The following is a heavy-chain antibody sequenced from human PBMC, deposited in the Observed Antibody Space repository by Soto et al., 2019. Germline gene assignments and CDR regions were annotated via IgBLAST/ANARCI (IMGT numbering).Heavy chain of an antibody. V-gene: IGHV3-11*01. Sequence: PGGSLRLSCAASGFTFSDYYMSWIRQAPGKGLDWVSYISSSGSTIYYADSVKGRFTISRDNAKNSLYLQMNSLRAEDTAVYYCARDLRRGAYCGGDCYLFGHWGQGTLVTVSS. CDR1: GFTFSDYY. D-gene: IGHD2-21*02. CDR3: ARDLRRGAYCGGDCYLFGH. J-gene: IGHJ4*02. CDR2: ISSSGSTI.